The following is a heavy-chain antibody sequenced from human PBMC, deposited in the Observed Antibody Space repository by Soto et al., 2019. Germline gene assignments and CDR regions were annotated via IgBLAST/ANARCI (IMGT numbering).Heavy chain of an antibody. CDR2: ISWSGNNL. CDR3: IKGLNIDYNSAWFYCDY. D-gene: IGHD6-19*01. J-gene: IGHJ4*02. V-gene: IGHV3-9*01. CDR1: GFKFDDYT. Sequence: EVQLVESGGGLVQPGRSLRLSCAASGFKFDDYTMHWVRQTPGKGLEWVSSISWSGNNLDYRDSVKGRFTISRDNAKNSLYLKMNSLRVEDTALYYCIKGLNIDYNSAWFYCDYWGQGTVVTVSS.